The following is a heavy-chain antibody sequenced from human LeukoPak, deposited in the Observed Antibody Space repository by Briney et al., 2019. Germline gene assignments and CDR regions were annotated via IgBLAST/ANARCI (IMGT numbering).Heavy chain of an antibody. Sequence: GKSLRLSCAPSVFTFYSYGMHCVRHAPGKGLEWVALIWYDGSNTYCADSVKGRFTVSRDNSKNTLYLQMNSQRDEDTAVYYCARDFLRRHRPMVGDAFDIWGQGTMVTVSS. CDR2: IWYDGSNT. CDR3: ARDFLRRHRPMVGDAFDI. V-gene: IGHV3-33*01. J-gene: IGHJ3*02. CDR1: VFTFYSYG. D-gene: IGHD3-10*01.